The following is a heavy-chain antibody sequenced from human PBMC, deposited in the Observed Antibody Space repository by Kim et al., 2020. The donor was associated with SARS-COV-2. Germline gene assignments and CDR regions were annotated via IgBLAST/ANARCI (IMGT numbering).Heavy chain of an antibody. CDR3: ARDQARSKDYDFWSGYYGYYYYGMDV. CDR1: GGSISSYY. D-gene: IGHD3-3*01. J-gene: IGHJ6*02. CDR2: IYTSGST. V-gene: IGHV4-4*07. Sequence: SETLSLTCTVSGGSISSYYWSWIRQPAGKGLEWIGRIYTSGSTNYNPSLKSRVTMSVDTSKNQFSLKLSSVTAADTAVYYCARDQARSKDYDFWSGYYGYYYYGMDVWGQGTTVTVSS.